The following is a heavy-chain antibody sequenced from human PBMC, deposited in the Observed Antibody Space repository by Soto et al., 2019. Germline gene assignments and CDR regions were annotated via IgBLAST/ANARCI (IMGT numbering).Heavy chain of an antibody. CDR3: ARRLYYDSSGFEGGGMDV. Sequence: PSETLSLTCTVSGGSISSGEYYWSWIRQPPGEGLEWIGNIYYSGTTYNNPSLKSRVTISVDTSNNQFSLKLSSVTAADTAVYYCARRLYYDSSGFEGGGMDVWGQGTTVTVSS. V-gene: IGHV4-30-4*01. CDR1: GGSISSGEYY. CDR2: IYYSGTT. J-gene: IGHJ6*02. D-gene: IGHD3-22*01.